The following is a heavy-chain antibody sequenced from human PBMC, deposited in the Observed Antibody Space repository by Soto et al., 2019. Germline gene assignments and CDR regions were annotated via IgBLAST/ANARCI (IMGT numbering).Heavy chain of an antibody. Sequence: ASVKVSCKASGYTFTGYYMHWVRQAPGQGLEWMGWINPNSGGTKYAQKFQGWVTMTRDTSTSTAYMELSSLRSEDTAVYYCARGPYDDWYYKYMDVWGKGTTVTVSS. CDR3: ARGPYDDWYYKYMDV. J-gene: IGHJ6*03. CDR1: GYTFTGYY. CDR2: INPNSGGT. V-gene: IGHV1-2*04. D-gene: IGHD4-17*01.